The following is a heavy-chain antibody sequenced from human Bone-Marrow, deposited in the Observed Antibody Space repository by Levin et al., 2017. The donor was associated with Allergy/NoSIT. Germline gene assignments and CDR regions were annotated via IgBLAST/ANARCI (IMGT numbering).Heavy chain of an antibody. D-gene: IGHD3-16*01. CDR1: GFSLTPSGVC. Sequence: SGPTLVKPTPTLTLTCTFSGFSLTPSGVCVSWIRQPPGKVLEWPAFIDWYDDKYYSASLKTRLTISKDSSKNKVVLTMTNMDPVVTATYYCARTRFTLGPNNFEIWGQGTMVTVSS. CDR3: ARTRFTLGPNNFEI. CDR2: IDWYDDK. J-gene: IGHJ3*02. V-gene: IGHV2-70*01.